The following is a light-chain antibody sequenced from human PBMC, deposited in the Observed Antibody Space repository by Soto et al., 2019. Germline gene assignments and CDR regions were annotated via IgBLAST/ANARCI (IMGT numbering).Light chain of an antibody. CDR1: QSISSW. V-gene: IGKV1-5*03. Sequence: DIQGTQSPSTLSASVGDRVTITCRASQSISSWLAWYQQKPGKAPKLLIYKASSLESGVPSRFSGSGSGTEFTLTISSLQPDDFATYYCQQYNSYSITFGQGTRLEIK. CDR3: QQYNSYSIT. CDR2: KAS. J-gene: IGKJ5*01.